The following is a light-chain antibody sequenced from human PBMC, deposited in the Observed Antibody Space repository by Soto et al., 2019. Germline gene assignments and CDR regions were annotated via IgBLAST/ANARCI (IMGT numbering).Light chain of an antibody. V-gene: IGLV1-47*01. CDR1: SSNIGSNY. Sequence: VAVSLTKKSSNIGSNYVYWYQQLPGTAPKLLIYKNNQRPSGGPDRFPCSKTGTSASLAIRGLRSEDQSDYYCAPWRYRLSCYVFGTVTEFPV. CDR2: KNN. CDR3: APWRYRLSCYV. J-gene: IGLJ1*01.